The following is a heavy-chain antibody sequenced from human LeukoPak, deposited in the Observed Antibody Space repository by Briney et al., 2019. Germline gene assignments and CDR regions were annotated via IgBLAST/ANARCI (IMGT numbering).Heavy chain of an antibody. CDR2: IYYSGST. CDR1: GGSISSYY. J-gene: IGHJ4*02. CDR3: ARGLAAAAVAGLDY. D-gene: IGHD6-19*01. V-gene: IGHV4-59*01. Sequence: SETLSLTCTVSGGSISSYYWSWIRQPPGKGLEWIGYIYYSGSTNYNPSLKNRVTISVDTSKNQFSLKLSSVTAADTAVYYCARGLAAAAVAGLDYWGQGTLVTVSS.